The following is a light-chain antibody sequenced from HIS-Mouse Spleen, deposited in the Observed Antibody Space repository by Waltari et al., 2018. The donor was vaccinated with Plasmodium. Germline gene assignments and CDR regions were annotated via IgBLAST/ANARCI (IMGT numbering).Light chain of an antibody. CDR1: QSISSW. V-gene: IGKV1-5*03. CDR3: QQYNSYSWT. J-gene: IGKJ1*01. CDR2: KAS. Sequence: DIQMTQSPSTLSASVGARVTITCRASQSISSWLAWYQQKPGKAPKLLSYKASSLESGVPSRFSGSGSGTEFTLTISSLQPDDFATYYCQQYNSYSWTFGQGTKVEIK.